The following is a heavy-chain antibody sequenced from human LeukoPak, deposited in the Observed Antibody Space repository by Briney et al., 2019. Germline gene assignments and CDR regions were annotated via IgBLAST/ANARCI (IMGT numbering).Heavy chain of an antibody. Sequence: GGSLRLSCAASGFTFSSYSMNWVRQAPGKGLEWVSSISSSSGYIYYADSVKGRFTVSRDNAKNSLYLQMNSLRAEDTAVYYCARVGYCSSTSCYLRISDAFDIWGQGTMVTVSS. D-gene: IGHD2-2*01. CDR1: GFTFSSYS. J-gene: IGHJ3*02. CDR2: ISSSSGYI. V-gene: IGHV3-21*01. CDR3: ARVGYCSSTSCYLRISDAFDI.